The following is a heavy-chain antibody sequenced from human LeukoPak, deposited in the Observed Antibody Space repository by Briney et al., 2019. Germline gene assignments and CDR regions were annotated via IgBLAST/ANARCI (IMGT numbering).Heavy chain of an antibody. J-gene: IGHJ5*02. CDR1: GFTFDDYA. CDR2: ISWNSGSI. Sequence: GGSLRLSCAASGFTFDDYAMHWVRQAPGKGLEWVSGISWNSGSIGYADSVKGRFTISRDNAKKSLYLQMNSLRTEDTALYYCAKGAYSSSWYRFDPWGQGTLVIVSS. D-gene: IGHD6-13*01. V-gene: IGHV3-9*01. CDR3: AKGAYSSSWYRFDP.